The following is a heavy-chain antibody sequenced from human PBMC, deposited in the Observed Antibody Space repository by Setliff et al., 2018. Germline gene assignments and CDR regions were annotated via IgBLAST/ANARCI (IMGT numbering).Heavy chain of an antibody. V-gene: IGHV4-4*07. Sequence: PSETLSLTCTVSGGSISSYYWSWIRQPAGKGLEWIGRIYTSGSTNYNPSLKSRVTMSVDTSKNQFSLKLGSVTAADTAVYYCARDHGDYGYYYYYMDVWGKGTTVTVSS. CDR3: ARDHGDYGYYYYYMDV. CDR2: IYTSGST. D-gene: IGHD4-17*01. J-gene: IGHJ6*03. CDR1: GGSISSYY.